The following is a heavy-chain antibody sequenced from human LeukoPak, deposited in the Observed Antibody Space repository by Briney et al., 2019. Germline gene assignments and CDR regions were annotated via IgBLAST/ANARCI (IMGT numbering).Heavy chain of an antibody. Sequence: GGSLRLSCAASGFTFSTYAVSWVRQAPGRGLEWVATLSGSGAEPFYADSVRGRFTISRDNSKNMLYLQMNSLRAEDAAIYYCAKSPWKREYYGSDYWGQGTLVTVSS. CDR3: AKSPWKREYYGSDY. J-gene: IGHJ4*02. D-gene: IGHD3-10*01. V-gene: IGHV3-23*01. CDR1: GFTFSTYA. CDR2: LSGSGAEP.